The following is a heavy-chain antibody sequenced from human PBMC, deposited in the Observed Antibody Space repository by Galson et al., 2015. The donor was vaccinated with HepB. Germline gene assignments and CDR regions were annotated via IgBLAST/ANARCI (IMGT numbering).Heavy chain of an antibody. CDR2: INAGNGNT. CDR3: ARKGYSYGPQPFDY. J-gene: IGHJ4*02. V-gene: IGHV1-3*01. D-gene: IGHD5-18*01. CDR1: GYTFTSYA. Sequence: VKVSCKASGYTFTSYAMHWVRQAPGQRLEWMGWINAGNGNTKYSQKFQGRVTITRDTSASTAYMELSSLRSEDTAVYYCARKGYSYGPQPFDYWGQGTLVTVSS.